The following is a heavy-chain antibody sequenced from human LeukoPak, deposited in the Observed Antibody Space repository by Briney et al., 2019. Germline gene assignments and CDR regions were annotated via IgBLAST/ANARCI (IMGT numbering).Heavy chain of an antibody. V-gene: IGHV1-18*01. J-gene: IGHJ4*02. CDR1: GYTFTSYG. D-gene: IGHD3-22*01. Sequence: GASVKVSCKASGYTFTSYGISWGRQGPAQGLELMGLISAYDGNTNYAQKLQGRVTMTTDTSTSTAYMELRSLRSDDTAVYSCARQALLLSGYAFDYWGQGTPVTVSS. CDR2: ISAYDGNT. CDR3: ARQALLLSGYAFDY.